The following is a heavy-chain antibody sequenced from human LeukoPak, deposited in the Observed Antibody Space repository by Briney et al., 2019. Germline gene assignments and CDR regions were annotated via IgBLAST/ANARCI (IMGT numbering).Heavy chain of an antibody. Sequence: QPGGSLRLSCAASGFTFSSYGMHWVRQAPGKGLEWVAVISYDGSNKYYADSVKGRFTISRDNAKNSLYLQMNSLRAEDTAVYYCARDGMVIAIIGFDYWGQGTLVTVSS. CDR3: ARDGMVIAIIGFDY. CDR1: GFTFSSYG. D-gene: IGHD2-21*01. J-gene: IGHJ4*02. CDR2: ISYDGSNK. V-gene: IGHV3-30*03.